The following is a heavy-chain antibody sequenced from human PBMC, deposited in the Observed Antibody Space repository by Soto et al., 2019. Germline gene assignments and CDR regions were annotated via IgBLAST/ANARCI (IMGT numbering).Heavy chain of an antibody. V-gene: IGHV1-69*13. CDR2: IIPTFGRT. Sequence: SVKVSCKASGDTFSSYAISWVRQAPGKGLEWMGKIIPTFGRTNYAQRFQGRLTISADDSTSTAYMELSSLLSEDTAVYYCARDPLSSFAMDVWGQGTTVTVSS. CDR1: GDTFSSYA. CDR3: ARDPLSSFAMDV. J-gene: IGHJ6*02. D-gene: IGHD3-10*02.